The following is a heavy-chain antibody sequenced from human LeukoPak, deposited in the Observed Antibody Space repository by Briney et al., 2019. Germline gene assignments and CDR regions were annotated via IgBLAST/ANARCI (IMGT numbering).Heavy chain of an antibody. D-gene: IGHD4-11*01. J-gene: IGHJ4*02. CDR1: GGTFSSYA. CDR3: AREMLDYSNYEPSGSNFDY. V-gene: IGHV1-69*13. CDR2: IIPIFGTA. Sequence: GASVKVSCKASGGTFSSYAISWVRQAPGQGLEWMGGIIPIFGTANYAQKFQGRVTITADESTSTAYMELSSLRSEDTAVYYCAREMLDYSNYEPSGSNFDYWGQGTLVTVSS.